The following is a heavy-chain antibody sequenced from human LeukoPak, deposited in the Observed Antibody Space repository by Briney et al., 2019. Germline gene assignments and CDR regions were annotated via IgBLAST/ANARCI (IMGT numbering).Heavy chain of an antibody. J-gene: IGHJ6*03. Sequence: GGSLRLSCAASGFTFSSYSMNWVRQAPGKGLEWVSSISSSSSYIYYVDSVKGRFTISRDNAKNSLYLQMNSLRAEDTAVYYCARVPARITIFGVVITHNYYMDVWGKGTTVTVSS. CDR1: GFTFSSYS. V-gene: IGHV3-21*01. CDR2: ISSSSSYI. D-gene: IGHD3-3*01. CDR3: ARVPARITIFGVVITHNYYMDV.